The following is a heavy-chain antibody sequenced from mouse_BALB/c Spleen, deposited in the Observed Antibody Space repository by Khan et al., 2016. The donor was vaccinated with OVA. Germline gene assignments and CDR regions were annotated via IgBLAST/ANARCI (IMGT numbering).Heavy chain of an antibody. CDR1: GYTFINYW. CDR2: INPSTGYT. J-gene: IGHJ2*01. CDR3: ARRGLRWDFDY. Sequence: QVQLQQSGAELAKPGASVKMSCKASGYTFINYWILWIKQRPVQGLEWIGYINPSTGYTEYTQNFKDKATLTADISSSTAYMQLSSLTSEDSAVYYCARRGLRWDFDYWGQDTTLTIAA. D-gene: IGHD1-1*01. V-gene: IGHV1-7*01.